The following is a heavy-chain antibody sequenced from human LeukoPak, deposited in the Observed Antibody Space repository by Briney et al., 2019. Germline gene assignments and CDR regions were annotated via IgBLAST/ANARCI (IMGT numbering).Heavy chain of an antibody. J-gene: IGHJ6*01. D-gene: IGHD2-15*01. Sequence: GGSLRLSCTASGFTFSSYAMSWVRQAPGKGLEWVSDTNANSGTIYYADSVKGRFTISRDNSKNTLYLQMNSLRAEDTAVYYCARGSEGYCSGGGCYYGMDVWGQGTTVTVSS. CDR3: ARGSEGYCSGGGCYYGMDV. V-gene: IGHV3-23*01. CDR1: GFTFSSYA. CDR2: TNANSGTI.